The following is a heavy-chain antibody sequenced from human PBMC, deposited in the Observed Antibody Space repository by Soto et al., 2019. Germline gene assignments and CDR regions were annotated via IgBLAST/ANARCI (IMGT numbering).Heavy chain of an antibody. D-gene: IGHD6-19*01. CDR1: GFTFSDHY. CDR2: VTNKANRYTT. Sequence: EVQLVESGGGLVQPGGSLRLSCAASGFTFSDHYMDWVRQAPGKGLEWVGSVTNKANRYTTEYAASVKGRFTISRDESKNSLYLQMNSLKTEDTAVYYCVRGIAVVPGAFDIWGQGTMVTVSS. V-gene: IGHV3-72*01. CDR3: VRGIAVVPGAFDI. J-gene: IGHJ3*02.